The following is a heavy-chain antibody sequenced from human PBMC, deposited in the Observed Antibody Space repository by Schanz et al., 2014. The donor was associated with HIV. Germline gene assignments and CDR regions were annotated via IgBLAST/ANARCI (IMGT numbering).Heavy chain of an antibody. CDR3: ARGAAEMATMTPWRY. J-gene: IGHJ4*02. CDR2: ISAYNGNT. Sequence: QVQLVQSGTEVKKPGASVKVSCKASGYTFISYGISWVRQAPGQGLEWMGWISAYNGNTNYAQKFQGRLTMTTDTSTSTAYMDLRSLRSDDTAVYYCARGAAEMATMTPWRYWGQGTLVTVSS. CDR1: GYTFISYG. D-gene: IGHD5-12*01. V-gene: IGHV1-18*01.